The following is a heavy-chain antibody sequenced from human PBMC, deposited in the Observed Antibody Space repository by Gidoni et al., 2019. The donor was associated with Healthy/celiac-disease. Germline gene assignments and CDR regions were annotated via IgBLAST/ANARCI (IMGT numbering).Heavy chain of an antibody. CDR3: ARQADRFTPIVVVPAAGKHPTLKKYNWFDP. D-gene: IGHD2-2*01. J-gene: IGHJ5*02. V-gene: IGHV5-51*01. Sequence: EVQLVQSVAEVKKPGESLKISCKGSGYSFTSYWIGWVRQMPGKGLEWMGIIYPGDSDTRYSPSFQGQVTISADKSISTAYLQWSSLKASDTAMYYCARQADRFTPIVVVPAAGKHPTLKKYNWFDPWGQGTLVTVSS. CDR2: IYPGDSDT. CDR1: GYSFTSYW.